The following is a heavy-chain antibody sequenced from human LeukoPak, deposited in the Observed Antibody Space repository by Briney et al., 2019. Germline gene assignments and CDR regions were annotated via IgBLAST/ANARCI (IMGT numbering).Heavy chain of an antibody. J-gene: IGHJ4*02. CDR1: GGSISSSSYY. Sequence: SETLSLTCTVSGGSISSSSYYWGWIRQPPGKGLEWIGSIYYSGSTYYNPSLKSRVTISVDTSKNQFSLKLSSVTAADTAVYYCARGGYSYDNYFDYWGQGTLVTVSS. V-gene: IGHV4-39*07. CDR2: IYYSGST. D-gene: IGHD5-18*01. CDR3: ARGGYSYDNYFDY.